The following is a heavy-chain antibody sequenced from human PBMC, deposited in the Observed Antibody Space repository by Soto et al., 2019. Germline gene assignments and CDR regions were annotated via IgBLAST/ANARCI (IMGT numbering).Heavy chain of an antibody. J-gene: IGHJ4*02. CDR3: AKLKSSYYDILTYYFDY. Sequence: QVQLVESGGGVVQPGRSLRLSCAASGFTFSSYGMHWVRQAPGKGLEWVAVISYDGSNKYYADSVKGRFTISRDNSKNTLYLQMNSLRAEDTAVYYCAKLKSSYYDILTYYFDYWGQGTLVTVSS. D-gene: IGHD3-9*01. CDR2: ISYDGSNK. CDR1: GFTFSSYG. V-gene: IGHV3-30*18.